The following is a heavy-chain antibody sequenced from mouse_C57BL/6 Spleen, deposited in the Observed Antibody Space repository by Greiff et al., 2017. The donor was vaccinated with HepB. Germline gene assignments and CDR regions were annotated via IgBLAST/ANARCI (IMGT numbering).Heavy chain of an antibody. D-gene: IGHD1-1*01. J-gene: IGHJ2*01. CDR2: ISDGGSYT. CDR3: ARGDYGSYFDY. V-gene: IGHV5-4*03. Sequence: EVKLMESGGGLVKPGGSLKLSCAASGFTFSSYAMSWVRQTPEKRLEWVATISDGGSYTYYPDNVKGRFTISRDNAKNNLYLQMSHLKSEDTAMYSCARGDYGSYFDYWGQGTTLTVSS. CDR1: GFTFSSYA.